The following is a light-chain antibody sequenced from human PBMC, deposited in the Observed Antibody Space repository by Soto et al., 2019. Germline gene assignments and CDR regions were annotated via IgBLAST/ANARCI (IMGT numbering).Light chain of an antibody. CDR1: QSVRNY. Sequence: EIVLTQSPATLSLSPGETATLSCRSSQSVRNYLAWYQQKPGQAPRLLIYDASNRATGIPARFSGSGSGTDFTLTISSLEPEDFAVYYCQQRSNWPPTWTFGQGTKVDIK. V-gene: IGKV3-11*01. CDR2: DAS. J-gene: IGKJ1*01. CDR3: QQRSNWPPTWT.